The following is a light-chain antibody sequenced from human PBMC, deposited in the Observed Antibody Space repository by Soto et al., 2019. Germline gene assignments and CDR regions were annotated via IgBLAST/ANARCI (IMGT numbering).Light chain of an antibody. CDR1: NIDIGGINY. V-gene: IGLV2-23*01. J-gene: IGLJ1*01. CDR3: CSYAGSRRV. CDR2: EGS. Sequence: QSTLTQPASVSGSPGQSITISCTGTNIDIGGINYVSWYQQHPGKAPKLMIYEGSKRPSGVSNRFSGSKSGNTASLTISGLQAEDEADYYCCSYAGSRRVFVTGTKVPVL.